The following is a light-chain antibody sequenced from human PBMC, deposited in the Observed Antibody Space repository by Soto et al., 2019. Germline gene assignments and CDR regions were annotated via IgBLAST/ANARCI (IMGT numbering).Light chain of an antibody. J-gene: IGLJ1*01. CDR2: DVS. Sequence: QSALTQPASVSGSPGQSITISCTGTSSDVGAYNYVSWYQQHPGKVPKLMIYDVSDWPSGVSNRFSGSKSGNTASLTISGLQAEDEADYYCSSFTRSNSYVFGTGT. CDR1: SSDVGAYNY. CDR3: SSFTRSNSYV. V-gene: IGLV2-14*03.